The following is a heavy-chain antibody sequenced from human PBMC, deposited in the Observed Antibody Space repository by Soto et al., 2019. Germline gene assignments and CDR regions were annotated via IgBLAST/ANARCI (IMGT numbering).Heavy chain of an antibody. CDR1: GGSISSSNW. Sequence: QVQLQESGPGLVKPSGTLSLTCAVSGGSISSSNWWSWVRQPPGKGLEWIGEIYHRGSTNYNPSLKSRVTISVDKSKNQFSLKLSSVTAADTAVYYCARDSRKPLGDIVVVPAAIDYYYGMDVWGQGTTVTVSS. CDR3: ARDSRKPLGDIVVVPAAIDYYYGMDV. J-gene: IGHJ6*02. CDR2: IYHRGST. D-gene: IGHD2-2*02. V-gene: IGHV4-4*02.